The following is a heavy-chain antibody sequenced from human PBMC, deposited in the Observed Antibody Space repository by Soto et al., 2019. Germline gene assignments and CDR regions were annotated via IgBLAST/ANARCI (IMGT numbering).Heavy chain of an antibody. CDR3: AKGLSVIQEWIIDGH. Sequence: QVQLVESGGGVVQPGRSLRLSCAVSGFTLSSYGIHWVRQAPGKGLEWVAFMSYDGNKKYYADSVKGRFTISRDNSKNTPYLQMDSLRADDTAMYYCAKGLSVIQEWIIDGHWGQGTQVTVSS. J-gene: IGHJ4*02. V-gene: IGHV3-30*18. CDR1: GFTLSSYG. D-gene: IGHD5-18*01. CDR2: MSYDGNKK.